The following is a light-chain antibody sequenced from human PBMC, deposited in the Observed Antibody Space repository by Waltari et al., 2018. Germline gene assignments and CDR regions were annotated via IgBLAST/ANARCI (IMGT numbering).Light chain of an antibody. J-gene: IGLJ1*01. Sequence: QSALTQPASVSGSPGQSIAISCTGTSSDVGGYNFVTWYQHHPGKAPKVLIFGVSNRPPGVSMRISGSKSGNTASLTISGLQAEDEADYYCSSFTTTNAPYVFGAGTKVTVL. CDR1: SSDVGGYNF. CDR2: GVS. CDR3: SSFTTTNAPYV. V-gene: IGLV2-14*01.